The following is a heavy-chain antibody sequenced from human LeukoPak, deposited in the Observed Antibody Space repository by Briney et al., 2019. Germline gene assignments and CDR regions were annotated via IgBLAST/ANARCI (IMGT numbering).Heavy chain of an antibody. Sequence: GGSLRLSCAASGFTFSSYSMNWVRQAPGKGLEWVSSISSSSSYIYYADSVKGRFTISRDNSKNSLYLQMNSLRAEDTAVYYCARDSDSIPFDYWGQGTLVTVSS. CDR3: ARDSDSIPFDY. CDR2: ISSSSSYI. V-gene: IGHV3-21*01. D-gene: IGHD3-22*01. J-gene: IGHJ4*02. CDR1: GFTFSSYS.